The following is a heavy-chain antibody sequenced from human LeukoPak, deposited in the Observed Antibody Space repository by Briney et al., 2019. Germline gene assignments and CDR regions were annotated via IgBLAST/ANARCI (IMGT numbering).Heavy chain of an antibody. CDR3: ARDALGYCSSTSCYSQALYSDY. D-gene: IGHD2-2*01. CDR1: GYTFTSYD. J-gene: IGHJ4*02. Sequence: GASVKVSCKASGYTFTSYDINWVRQATGQGLEWMGWMNPNSGNTGYAQKFQGRVTITADKSTSTAYMELSSLRSEDTAVYYCARDALGYCSSTSCYSQALYSDYWGQGTLVTVSS. CDR2: MNPNSGNT. V-gene: IGHV1-8*01.